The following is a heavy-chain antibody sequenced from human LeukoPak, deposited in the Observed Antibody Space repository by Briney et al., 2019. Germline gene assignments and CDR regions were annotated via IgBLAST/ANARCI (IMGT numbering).Heavy chain of an antibody. CDR3: TTKAGPRVWFDP. CDR2: IKSKPDGGTT. V-gene: IGHV3-15*01. D-gene: IGHD6-19*01. J-gene: IGHJ5*02. Sequence: PGGSLRLSCAASGFTVSSNYMSWVRQAPGKGLEWVGRIKSKPDGGTTDYAAPVKGRFTISRDDSKNTLYLQMNSLKTEDTAVYYCTTKAGPRVWFDPWGQGTLVTVSS. CDR1: GFTVSSNY.